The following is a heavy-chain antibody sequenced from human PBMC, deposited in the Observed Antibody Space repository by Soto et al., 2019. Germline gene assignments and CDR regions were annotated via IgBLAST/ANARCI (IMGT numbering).Heavy chain of an antibody. Sequence: QVQLVESGGGVVQPGRSLRLSCVGSGFTFSVYGMHWVRQAPGKGLEWVAVISYDGTNKYYADSVKGRFTVSRDNSKKNIYQEMNSQRPDDTAVYCCAKDEGEWYQLREPIFYYYGMYVWGQGTRVTVSS. J-gene: IGHJ6*02. CDR3: AKDEGEWYQLREPIFYYYGMYV. CDR1: GFTFSVYG. CDR2: ISYDGTNK. V-gene: IGHV3-30*18. D-gene: IGHD3-10*01.